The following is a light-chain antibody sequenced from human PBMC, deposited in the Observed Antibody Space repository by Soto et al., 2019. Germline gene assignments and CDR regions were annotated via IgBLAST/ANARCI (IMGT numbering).Light chain of an antibody. V-gene: IGKV1-5*03. J-gene: IGKJ1*01. CDR1: QSISSW. Sequence: DIQMTQSPSTLSASVGDRVTITCRASQSISSWLAWYQQKPGKAPKLLIYKASSLESGVPSRFSGSGSGTEFTRTISSLQPVDFATDPRQPYNINSRTVGQGTKADIK. CDR2: KAS. CDR3: QPYNINSRT.